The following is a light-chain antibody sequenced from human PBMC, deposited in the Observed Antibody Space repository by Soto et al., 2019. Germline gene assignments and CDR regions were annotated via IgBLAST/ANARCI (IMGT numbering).Light chain of an antibody. V-gene: IGKV1-39*01. CDR2: GTS. Sequence: DIQMTQSPSSLSASVGDRVTITCRASQPIINYLNWYQQKSGGTPKLLIYGTSNLHSGVPSRFVGSGSATDFSLTINSRLPEDFLTYNCQQRYTTPWTFGRGTKVEIK. CDR1: QPIINY. J-gene: IGKJ1*01. CDR3: QQRYTTPWT.